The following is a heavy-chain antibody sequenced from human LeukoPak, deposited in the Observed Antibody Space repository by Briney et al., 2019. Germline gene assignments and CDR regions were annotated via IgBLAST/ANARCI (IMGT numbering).Heavy chain of an antibody. V-gene: IGHV3-30*02. CDR2: IRYDGSNK. J-gene: IGHJ4*02. Sequence: GGSLRLSCAASGFTFSSYGMHWVRQAPGKGLEWVAFIRYDGSNKYYADSVKGRFSISRDDSKNSVFLQMNSLRVEDTAVYYCARVRPGSSGSYYRTSWGQGTLVTVSS. CDR1: GFTFSSYG. CDR3: ARVRPGSSGSYYRTS. D-gene: IGHD3-22*01.